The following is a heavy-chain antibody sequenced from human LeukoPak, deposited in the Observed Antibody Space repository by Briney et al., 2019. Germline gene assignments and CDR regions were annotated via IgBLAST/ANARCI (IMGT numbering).Heavy chain of an antibody. CDR3: ARSGLGYCSSTSCYEIDY. J-gene: IGHJ4*02. D-gene: IGHD2-2*01. CDR1: GGSISSYY. CDR2: IYYSGST. Sequence: SGTLSLTCTVSGGSISSYYWSWIRQPPGKGLEWIGYIYYSGSTNYNPSLKSRVTISVDTSKNQFSLKLSSVTAADTAVYYCARSGLGYCSSTSCYEIDYWGQGTLVTVSS. V-gene: IGHV4-59*01.